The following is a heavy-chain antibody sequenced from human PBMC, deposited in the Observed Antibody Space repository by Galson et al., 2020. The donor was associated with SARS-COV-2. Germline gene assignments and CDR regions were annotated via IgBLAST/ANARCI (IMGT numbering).Heavy chain of an antibody. CDR2: IYTSGST. CDR3: ALPGYYSSVNI. V-gene: IGHV4-61*02. Sequence: SETLSLTCTVSGVSISTGSYYWSWIRQPAGKALEWIGRIYTSGSTNSNPPRMSRVIIPVDPSRTHFSLRLSSVPAADTAVYYCALPGYYSSVNIWGQGTMVAVSS. J-gene: IGHJ3*02. D-gene: IGHD2-21*01. CDR1: GVSISTGSYY.